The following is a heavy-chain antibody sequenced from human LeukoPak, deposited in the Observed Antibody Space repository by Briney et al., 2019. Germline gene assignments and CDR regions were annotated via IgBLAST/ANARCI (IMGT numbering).Heavy chain of an antibody. CDR2: INPNSGGT. CDR1: GYTFTGYY. CDR3: ATTYGSGSYYKYFDY. D-gene: IGHD3-10*01. Sequence: ASVKVSCKASGYTFTGYYMHWVRQAPGQGLEWMGRINPNSGGTNYAQKFQGRVTMARDTSISTAYMELSRLRSDDTAVYYCATTYGSGSYYKYFDYWGQGTLVTVSS. V-gene: IGHV1-2*06. J-gene: IGHJ4*02.